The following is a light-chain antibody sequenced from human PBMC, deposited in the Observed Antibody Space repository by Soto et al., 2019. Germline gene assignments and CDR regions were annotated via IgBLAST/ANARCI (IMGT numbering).Light chain of an antibody. CDR1: QSLLYENGYTY. J-gene: IGKJ2*01. CDR3: MQALKPAYT. V-gene: IGKV2-28*01. CDR2: LGS. Sequence: DIVMTQSPLSLPVTPGEPASISCRSSQSLLYENGYTYFEWYVQKPGQPPQLPIYLGSNRPSGVTDRFSGSVSGTDFTLKISRVENADVGVYSCMQALKPAYTCGQGTKLEIK.